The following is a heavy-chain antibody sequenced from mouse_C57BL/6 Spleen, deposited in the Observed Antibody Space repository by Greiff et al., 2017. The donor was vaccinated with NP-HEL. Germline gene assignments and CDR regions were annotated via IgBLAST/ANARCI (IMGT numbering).Heavy chain of an antibody. CDR1: GYTFTDYN. CDR3: ARLTAQGQYYFDY. V-gene: IGHV1-18*01. Sequence: EVQLQQSGPELVKPGASVKIPCKASGYTFTDYNMDWVKQSHGKSLEWIGDINPNNGGTIYNQKFKGKATLTVDKSSSTAYMELRSLTSEDTAVYYCARLTAQGQYYFDYWGQGTTLTVSS. J-gene: IGHJ2*01. D-gene: IGHD3-2*02. CDR2: INPNNGGT.